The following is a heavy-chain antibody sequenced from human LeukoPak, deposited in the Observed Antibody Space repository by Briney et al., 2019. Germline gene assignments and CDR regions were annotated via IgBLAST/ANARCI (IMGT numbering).Heavy chain of an antibody. CDR3: AKDKNYDILTGSNWFDP. Sequence: PGGSLRLSCAASGFTFASYAMTWVRQTPGRGLEWVAHINQDGGEIYYVDSLKGRFTISRDNAKNSLYLQMNSLRAEDTALYYCAKDKNYDILTGSNWFDPWGQGTLVTVSS. D-gene: IGHD3-9*01. V-gene: IGHV3-7*03. CDR1: GFTFASYA. CDR2: INQDGGEI. J-gene: IGHJ5*02.